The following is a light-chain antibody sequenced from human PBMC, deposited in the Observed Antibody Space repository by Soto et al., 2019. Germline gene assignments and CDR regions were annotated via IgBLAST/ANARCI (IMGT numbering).Light chain of an antibody. V-gene: IGLV2-8*01. Sequence: QSALTQHPSASGSPGQSVTIPCTGTSSDVGGYNFVSWYQQHPGKAPKLMIYEVNKRPSGVPDRFSGSKSGNTSALTVSGLQAEDEADYYCSSHAGSINLIFGGGTKLTVL. CDR1: SSDVGGYNF. J-gene: IGLJ2*01. CDR2: EVN. CDR3: SSHAGSINLI.